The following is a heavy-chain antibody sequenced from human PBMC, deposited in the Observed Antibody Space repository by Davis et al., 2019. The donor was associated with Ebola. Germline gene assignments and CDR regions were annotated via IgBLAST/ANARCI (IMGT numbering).Heavy chain of an antibody. V-gene: IGHV3-30*18. J-gene: IGHJ4*02. Sequence: GGSLRLSCAASGFTFSSYAMHWVRQAPGKGLEWVAVISYDGSNKYYADSVKGRFTISRDNSKNTLYLQMNSLRAEDTAVYYCAKYGVRGIQLYFDYWGQGTLVTVSS. CDR3: AKYGVRGIQLYFDY. CDR2: ISYDGSNK. D-gene: IGHD5-18*01. CDR1: GFTFSSYA.